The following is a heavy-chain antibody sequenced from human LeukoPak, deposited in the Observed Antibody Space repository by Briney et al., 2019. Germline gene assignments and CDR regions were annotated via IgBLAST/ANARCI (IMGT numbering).Heavy chain of an antibody. CDR1: GFTFSSYE. CDR3: ARVGRDYGDFDY. D-gene: IGHD4-17*01. CDR2: ISSSGSTI. Sequence: PGGSLRLSCAASGFTFSSYEMNWVRQAPGKGLEWVSYISSSGSTIYYADSVKGRFTISRDNAKNSLYLQTNSLRAEDTAVYYCARVGRDYGDFDYWGQGTLVTVSS. J-gene: IGHJ4*02. V-gene: IGHV3-48*03.